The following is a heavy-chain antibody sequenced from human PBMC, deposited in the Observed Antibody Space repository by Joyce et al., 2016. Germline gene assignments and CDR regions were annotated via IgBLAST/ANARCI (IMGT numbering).Heavy chain of an antibody. J-gene: IGHJ6*03. CDR2: IYPTYSDV. CDR3: VRQSNSGGRYYYFMDV. Sequence: EVQLVQSGAEVKKAGQSLKISCQGSGFRFSGSWIGWVRQMPGKGLEGLGMIYPTYSDVRYSPSFQGQVTISADGSTSTAYLQWTSLKASDTATYFCVRQSNSGGRYYYFMDVWGKGTKVIVSS. CDR1: GFRFSGSW. V-gene: IGHV5-51*01. D-gene: IGHD2-15*01.